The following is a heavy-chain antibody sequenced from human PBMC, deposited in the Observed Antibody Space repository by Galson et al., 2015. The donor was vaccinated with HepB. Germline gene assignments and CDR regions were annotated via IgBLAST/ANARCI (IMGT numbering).Heavy chain of an antibody. V-gene: IGHV3-74*01. CDR2: INSDGSNI. Sequence: SLRLSCAASGFTFTSYWMHWVRHAPGKGLVWISRINSDGSNISYADSVKGRFTISRDNAKNMMYLQMNSLGAEDTAVYYCARGAYYFPLNFDTWGQGTLVTVSS. J-gene: IGHJ4*02. CDR1: GFTFTSYW. D-gene: IGHD2/OR15-2a*01. CDR3: ARGAYYFPLNFDT.